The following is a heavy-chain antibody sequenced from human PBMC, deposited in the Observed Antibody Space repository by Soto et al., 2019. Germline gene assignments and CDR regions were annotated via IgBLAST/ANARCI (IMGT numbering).Heavy chain of an antibody. CDR2: IIPILGIT. Sequence: QVQLVQSGAEVKKPGSSVKVSCKASGGTFSSYTISWVRQAPGQGLEWMGRIIPILGITNYAQKFQGRVTNTXDXSTSTAYMAVSSLRIGDTAVYYCARSPDGYNLPFDCWGQGTLVTVSS. D-gene: IGHD5-12*01. CDR1: GGTFSSYT. V-gene: IGHV1-69*02. J-gene: IGHJ4*02. CDR3: ARSPDGYNLPFDC.